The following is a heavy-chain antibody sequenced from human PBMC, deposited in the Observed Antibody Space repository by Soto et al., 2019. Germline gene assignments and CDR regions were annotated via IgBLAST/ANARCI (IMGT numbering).Heavy chain of an antibody. D-gene: IGHD3-3*01. CDR1: GGTISSFP. J-gene: IGHJ4*02. CDR3: ARSFTKSRRGGVAFDY. V-gene: IGHV1-69*01. Sequence: QVQLVQSGAEVKKPGSSVKVSCTTAGGTISSFPINWVRQAPGQGLEWMGGIIPSDGTAKYAEKFQGRVTITADASSSTAYMDLRSLRSEDTAVYYCARSFTKSRRGGVAFDYWGQGTLLTVSP. CDR2: IIPSDGTA.